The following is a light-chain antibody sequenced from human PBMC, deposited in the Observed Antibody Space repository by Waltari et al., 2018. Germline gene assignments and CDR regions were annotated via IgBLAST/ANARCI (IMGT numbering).Light chain of an antibody. CDR3: QSYDNSVSAVV. Sequence: QSLLTQPPSVSGAPGQMVIISCTGMTSNIGTGYDVHWYRHVPGTAPKLLISGHPIRPSGVVDRFSASKSGTSASLIITGLQAEDEADYYCQSYDNSVSAVVFGGGTKLTVL. CDR2: GHP. J-gene: IGLJ2*01. CDR1: TSNIGTGYD. V-gene: IGLV1-40*01.